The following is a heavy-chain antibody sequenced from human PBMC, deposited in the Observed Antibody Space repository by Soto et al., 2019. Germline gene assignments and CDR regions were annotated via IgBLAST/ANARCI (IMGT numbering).Heavy chain of an antibody. V-gene: IGHV1-24*01. CDR2: FDPEDGET. Sequence: VSVKVSCKVSGYNLTELSMHWVRQAPGKGLEWMGGFDPEDGETIYAQKFQGRVTMTEDTSTDTAYMELSSLRSEDTAVYYCATVAPYDFWSGYYTSWWFDPWGQGTLVTVSS. CDR3: ATVAPYDFWSGYYTSWWFDP. J-gene: IGHJ5*02. CDR1: GYNLTELS. D-gene: IGHD3-3*01.